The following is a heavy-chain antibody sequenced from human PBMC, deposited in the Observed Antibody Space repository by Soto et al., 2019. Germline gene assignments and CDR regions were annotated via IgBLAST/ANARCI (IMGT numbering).Heavy chain of an antibody. D-gene: IGHD3-22*01. CDR1: GYKFTSSW. CDR2: IFPSDSDT. CDR3: ARKDKSGYFNWFDP. V-gene: IGHV5-51*01. Sequence: ESLKISCRTSGYKFTSSWIAWVRQKPGKGLEWMGIIFPSDSDTRYSPSFQGQVTISADRSTSTVFLQWASLKASDTAVYFCARKDKSGYFNWFDPWGQGTLVTVSS. J-gene: IGHJ5*02.